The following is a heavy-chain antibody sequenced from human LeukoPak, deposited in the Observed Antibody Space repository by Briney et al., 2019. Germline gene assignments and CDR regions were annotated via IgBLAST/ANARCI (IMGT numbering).Heavy chain of an antibody. CDR1: GGTFSTYA. D-gene: IGHD6-13*01. CDR3: KRVAYGSSRFYGGEDS. CDR2: IIPILGST. Sequence: SVKVSCKASGGTFSTYAISWVRQAPGQGLEWMGRIIPILGSTTYAQNFQGRVTVTADRSTTTAYMELSSLKSDDTAVYYCKRVAYGSSRFYGGEDSWGQGTLVTVSS. V-gene: IGHV1-69*04. J-gene: IGHJ4*02.